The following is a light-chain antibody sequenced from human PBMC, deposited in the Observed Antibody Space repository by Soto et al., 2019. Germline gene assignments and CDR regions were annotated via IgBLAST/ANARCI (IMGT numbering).Light chain of an antibody. CDR2: DAS. CDR1: QSVRSN. CDR3: QQRDNWPWT. V-gene: IGKV3-11*01. J-gene: IGKJ1*01. Sequence: EIVLTQSPATLSLSPGERATLSCRASQSVRSNLAWYQQKPGQAPRLLIYDASNRATGIPGRFSGSGSGTYFTPTISNLEPEDFAVYYYQQRDNWPWTFGQGAKVEIK.